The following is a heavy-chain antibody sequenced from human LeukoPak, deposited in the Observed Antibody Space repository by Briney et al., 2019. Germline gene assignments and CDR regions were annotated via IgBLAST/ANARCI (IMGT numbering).Heavy chain of an antibody. V-gene: IGHV4-59*01. Sequence: SETLSLTCTVSGGSISSYYWSWIRQPAGKGLEWIGYIYYSGSTNYNPSLKSRVTISVDTSKNQFSLKLSSMTAADTAVHYCARWGGPLAARLPFDYWGQGTLGTVSS. CDR2: IYYSGST. CDR3: ARWGGPLAARLPFDY. D-gene: IGHD3-16*01. J-gene: IGHJ4*02. CDR1: GGSISSYY.